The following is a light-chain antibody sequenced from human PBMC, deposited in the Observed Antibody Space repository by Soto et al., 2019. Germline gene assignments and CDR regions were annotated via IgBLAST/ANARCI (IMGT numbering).Light chain of an antibody. CDR2: DVS. Sequence: QSALTQPASVSGSPGQSITISCTGTSSDVGGSDFVSWHQQHPGKAPKLMIYDVSKWPSGVSNRFSGSKSGNTASLTISGLQAEDEADYYGSSYTSSRSYVFGTGTKLTVL. J-gene: IGLJ1*01. CDR1: SSDVGGSDF. CDR3: SSYTSSRSYV. V-gene: IGLV2-14*01.